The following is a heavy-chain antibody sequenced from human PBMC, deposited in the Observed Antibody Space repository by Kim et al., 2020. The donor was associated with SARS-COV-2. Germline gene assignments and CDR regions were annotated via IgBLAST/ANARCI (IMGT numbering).Heavy chain of an antibody. CDR2: ISSSSSFI. D-gene: IGHD6-13*01. CDR1: GFTFSSYS. J-gene: IGHJ6*02. Sequence: GGSLRLSCAASGFTFSSYSMNWVRQAPGKGLEWVSSISSSSSFIYYADSVKGRFTISRDNAKNSLYLQMNSLRAEDTAVYYCARDLPRIAAAGHEWYYYGMDVWGQGTTVTVSS. V-gene: IGHV3-21*01. CDR3: ARDLPRIAAAGHEWYYYGMDV.